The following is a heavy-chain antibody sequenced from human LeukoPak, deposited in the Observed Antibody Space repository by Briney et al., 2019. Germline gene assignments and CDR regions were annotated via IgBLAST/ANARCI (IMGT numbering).Heavy chain of an antibody. CDR3: AKDLSLRSSDWYPGFDY. Sequence: PGGSLRLSCAASGFTFRRYAMNWVRQAPGKGLEWISVISENGGRTYYADSVKGWFTISTDYSKNTLYLQMNSLRAEDTAVYYCAKDLSLRSSDWYPGFDYWGQGTLVTVSS. V-gene: IGHV3-23*01. D-gene: IGHD6-19*01. J-gene: IGHJ4*02. CDR1: GFTFRRYA. CDR2: ISENGGRT.